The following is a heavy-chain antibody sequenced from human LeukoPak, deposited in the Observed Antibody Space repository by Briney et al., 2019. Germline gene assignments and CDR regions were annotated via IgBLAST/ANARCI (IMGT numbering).Heavy chain of an antibody. V-gene: IGHV4-34*01. D-gene: IGHD2-2*01. Sequence: PSETLSLTCAVYGGSFSGYYWSWIRQPPGKGLEWIGEINHSGSTNYNPSLKSRVTISVDTSKNQFSLKLSSVTAADTAVYYCARAIPGDCSSTSCYGGSSWFDPWRQGTLVTVSS. CDR1: GGSFSGYY. CDR2: INHSGST. J-gene: IGHJ5*02. CDR3: ARAIPGDCSSTSCYGGSSWFDP.